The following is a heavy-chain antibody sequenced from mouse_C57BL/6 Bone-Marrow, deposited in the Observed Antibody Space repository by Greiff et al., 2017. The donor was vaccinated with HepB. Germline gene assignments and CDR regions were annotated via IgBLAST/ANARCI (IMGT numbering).Heavy chain of an antibody. Sequence: EVKLVESGGDLVKPGGSLKLSCAASGFTFSSYGMSWVRQTPDKRLAWVATISSGGSYTYYPDSVKGQFTISRDNAKNTLYLQMSSLKSVDTAMYYCARLITTVVRAMDYWSQGSSVTVSS. V-gene: IGHV5-6*01. CDR1: GFTFSSYG. CDR2: ISSGGSYT. CDR3: ARLITTVVRAMDY. D-gene: IGHD1-1*01. J-gene: IGHJ4*01.